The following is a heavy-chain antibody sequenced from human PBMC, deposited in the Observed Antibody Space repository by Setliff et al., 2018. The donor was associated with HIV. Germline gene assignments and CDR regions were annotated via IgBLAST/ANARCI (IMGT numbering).Heavy chain of an antibody. CDR1: GYTLTNYH. CDR2: INPSGGIT. V-gene: IGHV1-46*01. D-gene: IGHD4-17*01. J-gene: IGHJ4*02. Sequence: RASVKVSCKAAGYTLTNYHMHWVRQAPGQGLEWMGVINPSGGITTSAQKFLGRVTMTKDTSTSTVYMEVSNLKSEDTAVYYCASAPLTTVTTGPQYYLDSWGQGTLVTVSS. CDR3: ASAPLTTVTTGPQYYLDS.